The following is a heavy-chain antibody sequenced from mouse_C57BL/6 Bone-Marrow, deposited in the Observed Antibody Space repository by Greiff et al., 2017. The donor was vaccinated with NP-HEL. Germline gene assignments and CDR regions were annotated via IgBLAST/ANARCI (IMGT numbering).Heavy chain of an antibody. CDR1: GFTFSSYG. CDR2: ISSGGSYT. Sequence: EVKLVESGGDLVKPGGSLKLSCAASGFTFSSYGMSWVRQTPDKRLEWVATISSGGSYTYYPDSVKGRFTISRDNAKNTLYLQMSSLKSEDTAMYYCARNRRVDYWGQGTSVTVSS. V-gene: IGHV5-6*01. CDR3: ARNRRVDY. J-gene: IGHJ4*01.